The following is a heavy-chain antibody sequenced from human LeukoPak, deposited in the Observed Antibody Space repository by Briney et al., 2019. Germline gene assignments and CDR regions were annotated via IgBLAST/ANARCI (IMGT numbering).Heavy chain of an antibody. Sequence: GGALRLCCASFGFTFDDYAMRSVRQAPGKGLEWVSGISWNSGSIGYADSVNGRLYISSDNAKNSLYLKMNSLRDEDTDLYYCANDISRGRGIVVVITVLAAFDIWGQGTMVTVSS. CDR1: GFTFDDYA. CDR2: ISWNSGSI. J-gene: IGHJ3*02. CDR3: ANDISRGRGIVVVITVLAAFDI. D-gene: IGHD3-22*01. V-gene: IGHV3-9*01.